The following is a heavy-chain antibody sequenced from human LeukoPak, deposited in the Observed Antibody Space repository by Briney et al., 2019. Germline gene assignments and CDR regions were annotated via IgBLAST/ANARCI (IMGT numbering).Heavy chain of an antibody. CDR1: GYTFTGYY. J-gene: IGHJ4*02. D-gene: IGHD3-22*01. V-gene: IGHV1-2*02. CDR2: INPNSGGT. Sequence: ASVKVSCKASGYTFTGYYMHWVRQAPGQGLEWMGWINPNSGGTNYAQKFQGRVTMTRDTSISTAYMELSRLRSDDTAVYYCARAASYYDSSGRGAYFDYWGQGTLVTVSS. CDR3: ARAASYYDSSGRGAYFDY.